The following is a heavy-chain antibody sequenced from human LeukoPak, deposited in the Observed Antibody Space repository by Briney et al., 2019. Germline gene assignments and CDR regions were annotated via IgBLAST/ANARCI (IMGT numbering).Heavy chain of an antibody. Sequence: PGGSLRLSCAASGFTFSSYSMNWVRQAPGKGLEWVSSISGSSSYIYYAGSVKGRFTISRDNAKNSLYLQMNSLRAEDTAVYYCARGLMTTVNWFDPWGQGTLVTVSS. D-gene: IGHD4-17*01. CDR3: ARGLMTTVNWFDP. CDR2: ISGSSSYI. CDR1: GFTFSSYS. V-gene: IGHV3-21*01. J-gene: IGHJ5*02.